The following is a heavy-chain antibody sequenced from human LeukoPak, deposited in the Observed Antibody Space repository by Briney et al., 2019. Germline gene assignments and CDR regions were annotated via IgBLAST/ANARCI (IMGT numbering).Heavy chain of an antibody. V-gene: IGHV3-74*01. CDR2: INSDGSST. Sequence: GGSLRLSCAASGFTFSNYNMNWVRQAPGKGLMWVSHINSDGSSTRYADSVKGRFTISRDNAKNTLYLQVNSLRVEDTAVYYRARGARYCTSTSCRVRYYMDVWGKGTTVTISS. D-gene: IGHD2-2*01. CDR3: ARGARYCTSTSCRVRYYMDV. J-gene: IGHJ6*03. CDR1: GFTFSNYN.